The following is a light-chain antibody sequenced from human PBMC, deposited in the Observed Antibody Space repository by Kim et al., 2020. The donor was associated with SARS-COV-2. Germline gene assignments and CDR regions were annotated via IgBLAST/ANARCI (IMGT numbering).Light chain of an antibody. J-gene: IGLJ3*02. CDR1: TGPVTTGHY. Sequence: PRRTVPLTCGSRTGPVTTGHYPYWFQQKPCQAPRTVISDTSNKQSWTPARFSGSLLGDKAALTLSGAHPEDEAEYYCLLYYSGARVFGGGTQLTVL. CDR2: DTS. V-gene: IGLV7-46*01. CDR3: LLYYSGARV.